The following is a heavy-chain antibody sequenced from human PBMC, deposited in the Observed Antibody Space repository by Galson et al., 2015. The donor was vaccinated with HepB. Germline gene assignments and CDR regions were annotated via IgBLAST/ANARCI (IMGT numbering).Heavy chain of an antibody. Sequence: PALVKPTQTLTLTCTFSGFSLRTSGVGVGWIRQPPGKALEWLALIYWNDDKYYSPSLKSRLTITKDTSKNQVVLTMTNMNPVDTATYYCAYRPTTVTAYDYWGQGTLVTVSS. J-gene: IGHJ4*02. CDR2: IYWNDDK. CDR1: GFSLRTSGVG. CDR3: AYRPTTVTAYDY. V-gene: IGHV2-5*01. D-gene: IGHD4-17*01.